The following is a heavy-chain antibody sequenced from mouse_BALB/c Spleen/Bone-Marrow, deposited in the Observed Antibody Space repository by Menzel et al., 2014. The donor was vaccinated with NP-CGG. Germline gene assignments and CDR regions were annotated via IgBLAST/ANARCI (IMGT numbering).Heavy chain of an antibody. D-gene: IGHD2-4*01. Sequence: EVQLVESGGGLVKPGGSLKLSCTASGFTFSSYTMSWVRQTPEKRLEWVATTSSGGSYTYYPDSVKGRFTISRDSAKNTLYLQMSSLKSEDTAMYYCTRDDYDGAWFAYWGQGTLVTVSA. J-gene: IGHJ3*01. CDR3: TRDDYDGAWFAY. V-gene: IGHV5-6-4*01. CDR2: TSSGGSYT. CDR1: GFTFSSYT.